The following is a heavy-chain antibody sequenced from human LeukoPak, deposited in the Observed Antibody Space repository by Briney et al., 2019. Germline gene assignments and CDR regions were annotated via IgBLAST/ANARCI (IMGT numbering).Heavy chain of an antibody. D-gene: IGHD2-15*01. CDR2: ISAYNGNT. Sequence: ASVKVSCKASGYTFTSYGISWVRQAPGQGLEWMGWISAYNGNTNYAQKLQGRVTMTTDTSTSTAYMELRSLRSDDTAVYYCARVDCSGGSCYSGNAFDIWGQGTMVTVSS. CDR3: ARVDCSGGSCYSGNAFDI. J-gene: IGHJ3*02. V-gene: IGHV1-18*01. CDR1: GYTFTSYG.